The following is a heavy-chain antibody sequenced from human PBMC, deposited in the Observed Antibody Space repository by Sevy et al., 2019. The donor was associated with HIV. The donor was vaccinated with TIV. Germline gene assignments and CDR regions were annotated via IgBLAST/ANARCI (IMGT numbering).Heavy chain of an antibody. CDR1: GGSISSYY. Sequence: SQTLSLTCTVSGGSISSYYWSWIRQPSGKGLEWIGRIYTSGNTHYNPSLKSRLTMSVDTSKNQFSLNLSYVTAADTAVYYCAGAAIDTGDFEYWGQGTLVTVSS. CDR2: IYTSGNT. CDR3: AGAAIDTGDFEY. V-gene: IGHV4-4*07. D-gene: IGHD6-13*01. J-gene: IGHJ4*02.